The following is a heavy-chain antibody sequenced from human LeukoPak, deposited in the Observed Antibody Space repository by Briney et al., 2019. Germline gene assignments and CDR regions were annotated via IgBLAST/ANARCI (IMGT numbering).Heavy chain of an antibody. J-gene: IGHJ6*03. D-gene: IGHD2-15*01. Sequence: SETLSLTCTVSGGSISSGGYYWSWIRQHPGKGLEWIGNIYYSGSTYYNPSLKSRVTISVDTSKNQFSMKLSSVTAADTAVYYCAQEVVVVAATVGYYYYYMDVWGKGTTVTVSS. V-gene: IGHV4-31*03. CDR2: IYYSGST. CDR3: AQEVVVVAATVGYYYYYMDV. CDR1: GGSISSGGYY.